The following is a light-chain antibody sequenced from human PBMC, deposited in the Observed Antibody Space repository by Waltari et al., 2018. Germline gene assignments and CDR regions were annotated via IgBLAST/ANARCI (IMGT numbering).Light chain of an antibody. CDR1: DSNLARTS. J-gene: IGLJ3*02. CDR3: AAWDDSRNGWV. Sequence: QSVLTQPPSASGTPGQTVTISCSGRDSNLARTSVNRYQKVPGAAPKLLIFRNNQRPSGVPDRFSGSKSGTSASLAISGFQSEDETDYFCAAWDDSRNGWVFGEGTRVAVL. CDR2: RNN. V-gene: IGLV1-44*01.